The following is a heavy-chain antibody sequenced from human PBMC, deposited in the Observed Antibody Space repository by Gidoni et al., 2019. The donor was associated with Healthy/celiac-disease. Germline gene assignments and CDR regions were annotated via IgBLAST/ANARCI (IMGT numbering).Heavy chain of an antibody. J-gene: IGHJ3*02. CDR1: GGSFSGYS. CDR2: INHSGST. D-gene: IGHD5-12*01. CDR3: ARVRGEQMATINWLEDDAFDI. V-gene: IGHV4-34*01. Sequence: QVQLQQWGAGLLKPSETLSLTCAVYGGSFSGYSWSWIRQPPGKGLEWIGEINHSGSTNYNPSLKSRVTISVDTSKNQFSLKLSSVTAADTAVYYCARVRGEQMATINWLEDDAFDIWGQGTMVTVSS.